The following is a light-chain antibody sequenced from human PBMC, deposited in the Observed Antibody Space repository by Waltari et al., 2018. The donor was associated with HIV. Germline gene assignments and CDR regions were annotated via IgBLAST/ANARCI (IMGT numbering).Light chain of an antibody. V-gene: IGLV2-14*01. Sequence: QSALTQPASVSGSPGQSITISCTGTSSDVGGYNYVSWYPQHPGKAPKLMIFEVSNRPSGFSNRFAGSKSVNTASLTISGLQAEDEADYYCSSYTTRSTPDPNWVFGGGTKLTVL. CDR1: SSDVGGYNY. J-gene: IGLJ3*02. CDR2: EVS. CDR3: SSYTTRSTPDPNWV.